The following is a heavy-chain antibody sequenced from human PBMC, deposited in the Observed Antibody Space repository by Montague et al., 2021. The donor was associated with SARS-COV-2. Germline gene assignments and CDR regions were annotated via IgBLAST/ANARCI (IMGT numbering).Heavy chain of an antibody. V-gene: IGHV3-7*01. CDR3: ARDPFYDILTGYYSN. CDR1: GFTLSTYW. J-gene: IGHJ4*02. CDR2: IKEDGSEK. Sequence: SLRLSCAASGFTLSTYWMTWVRQAPGKGLEWVANIKEDGSEKHYVDSVKGRFTISRDNAKNSLYLQMNSLRAEDTAVYYCARDPFYDILTGYYSNWGQGTLVTVSS. D-gene: IGHD3-9*01.